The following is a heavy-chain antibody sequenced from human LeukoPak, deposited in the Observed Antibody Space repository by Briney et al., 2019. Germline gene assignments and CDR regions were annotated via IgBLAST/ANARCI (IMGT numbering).Heavy chain of an antibody. CDR2: MHSSGTT. D-gene: IGHD3-22*01. V-gene: IGHV4-4*07. Sequence: PSETLSLTCTVSGASISSDYWSSIRQPTGKGLEWIDRMHSSGTTNYNPSLQSRASISMDTSKNQFSLKLSSVTAADTAVYFCARNTHYYDRSGITGMYVCDMWGRGTMVTVSS. CDR3: ARNTHYYDRSGITGMYVCDM. CDR1: GASISSDY. J-gene: IGHJ3*02.